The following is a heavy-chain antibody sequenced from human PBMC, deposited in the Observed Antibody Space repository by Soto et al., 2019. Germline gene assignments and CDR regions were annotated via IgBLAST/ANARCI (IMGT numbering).Heavy chain of an antibody. CDR1: GGTFSSYA. Sequence: QVQLVQSGAEVKKPGSSVKVSCKASGGTFSSYAISWVRQAPGQGLEWVGGIIPIFGTANYAQKFQGRVTITADESTSTAYMELSSLKSEDTAVYYCARGPDYGDYATYFDFWGQGTLVIVSS. J-gene: IGHJ4*02. CDR3: ARGPDYGDYATYFDF. V-gene: IGHV1-69*01. CDR2: IIPIFGTA. D-gene: IGHD4-17*01.